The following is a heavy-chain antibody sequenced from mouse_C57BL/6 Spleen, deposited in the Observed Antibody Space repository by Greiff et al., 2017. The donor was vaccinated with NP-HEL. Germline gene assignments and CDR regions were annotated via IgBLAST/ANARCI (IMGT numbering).Heavy chain of an antibody. CDR1: GFTFSSYA. Sequence: EVMLVESGEGLVKPGGSLKLSCAASGFTFSSYAMSWVRQTPEKRLEWVAYISRGGDYIYYADTVKGRFTISRDNARNTLYLQMSSLKSEDTAMYYWTTDSSGSGAYWGQGTLVTVSA. CDR3: TTDSSGSGAY. D-gene: IGHD3-2*02. CDR2: ISRGGDYI. V-gene: IGHV5-9-1*02. J-gene: IGHJ3*01.